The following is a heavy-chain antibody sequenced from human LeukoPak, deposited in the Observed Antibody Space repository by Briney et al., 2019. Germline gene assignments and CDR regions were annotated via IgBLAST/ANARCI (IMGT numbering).Heavy chain of an antibody. J-gene: IGHJ4*02. Sequence: GRSLRLSCAASGFTFSSYGMHWVRQAPGKGLEWVAVISYDGSNKYYADSVKGRFTISRDNSKNTLYLQMNSLRAEDTAVYYCAKVGGNSYGLDYWGQGTLVTVSS. D-gene: IGHD5-18*01. CDR3: AKVGGNSYGLDY. V-gene: IGHV3-30*18. CDR1: GFTFSSYG. CDR2: ISYDGSNK.